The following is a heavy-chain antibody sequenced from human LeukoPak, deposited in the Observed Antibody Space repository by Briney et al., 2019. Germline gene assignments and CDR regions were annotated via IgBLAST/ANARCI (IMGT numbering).Heavy chain of an antibody. V-gene: IGHV4-39*01. CDR1: SGSINSRSYY. Sequence: SETLSLTCTVSSGSINSRSYYWGWIRQPPGKGLQWIGSIYYTGSAYQNPSLKSRVTISVDTSKNQFSLKLTSVTAAHTAVYYCARGGAVVVVATNQGPFDYWGQGTLVTVSS. D-gene: IGHD2-15*01. J-gene: IGHJ4*02. CDR3: ARGGAVVVVATNQGPFDY. CDR2: IYYTGSA.